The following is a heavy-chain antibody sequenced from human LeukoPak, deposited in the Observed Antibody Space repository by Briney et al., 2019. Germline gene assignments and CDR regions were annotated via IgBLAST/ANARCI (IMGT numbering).Heavy chain of an antibody. J-gene: IGHJ4*02. CDR1: GGTFSSYA. CDR2: ISAYNGNT. D-gene: IGHD4-17*01. V-gene: IGHV1-18*01. Sequence: ASVRVSCKASGGTFSSYAISWVRHAPGQGLEWMGWISAYNGNTNYAQKLQGRVTMTTDTSTCTDYMELKSLSSDATAVYYCSRDLQGYCDYRFDDWGPGTLVTVSS. CDR3: SRDLQGYCDYRFDD.